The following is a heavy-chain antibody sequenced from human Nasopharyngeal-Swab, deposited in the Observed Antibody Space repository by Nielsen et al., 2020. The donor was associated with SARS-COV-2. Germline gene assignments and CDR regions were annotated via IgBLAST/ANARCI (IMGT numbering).Heavy chain of an antibody. D-gene: IGHD3-22*01. J-gene: IGHJ6*02. CDR3: ARGTVYYCDSSGYYYYYYYGMDV. CDR2: INHSGST. Sequence: RQAPGKGLEWIGEINHSGSTNYNPSLKSRVTISVDTSKNQFSLKLSSVTAADTAVYYCARGTVYYCDSSGYYYYYYYGMDVWGQGTTVTVSS. V-gene: IGHV4-34*01.